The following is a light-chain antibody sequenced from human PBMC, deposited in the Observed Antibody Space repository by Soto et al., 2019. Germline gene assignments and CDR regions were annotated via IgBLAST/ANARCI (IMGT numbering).Light chain of an antibody. CDR3: SSYTASTSYV. Sequence: QSALTQPASVSGSPGQSITISCTGTRGDVGAYNYVSWYQQHPGKAPKLVIYEVSNRPSGVSNRFSGSKSGNTASLTISGLHAEDEADYYCSSYTASTSYVFASGTKVTVL. V-gene: IGLV2-14*01. J-gene: IGLJ1*01. CDR2: EVS. CDR1: RGDVGAYNY.